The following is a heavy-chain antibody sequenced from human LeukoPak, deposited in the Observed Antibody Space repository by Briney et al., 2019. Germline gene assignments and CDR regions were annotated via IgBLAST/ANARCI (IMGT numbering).Heavy chain of an antibody. CDR2: IRYDGSNK. J-gene: IGHJ3*02. V-gene: IGHV3-30*02. CDR1: GSTFSSYG. Sequence: GGSLRLSCAASGSTFSSYGMHWVRQAPGKGLEWVAFIRYDGSNKYYADSVKGRFTVSRDNSKNTLYLQMNSLRAEDTAVYYCARDAFDIWGQGTMVTVSS. CDR3: ARDAFDI.